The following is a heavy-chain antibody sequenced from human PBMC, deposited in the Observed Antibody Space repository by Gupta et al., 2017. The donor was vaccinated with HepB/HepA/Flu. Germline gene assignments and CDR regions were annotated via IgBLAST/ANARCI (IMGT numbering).Heavy chain of an antibody. CDR1: GFSFSHAW. CDR2: IKSKTDGGTT. V-gene: IGHV3-15*01. D-gene: IGHD1-26*01. Sequence: EVQLVDSGGGLVRPGGSLRLSCAGSGFSFSHAWMSWVRQAPGRGLEWVGHIKSKTDGGTTDYAAPVKGRFTISRDDSQNTLYLQMNSLKTEDTAVYYCATEYFGSYNYWGQGTLVTVSS. J-gene: IGHJ4*02. CDR3: ATEYFGSYNY.